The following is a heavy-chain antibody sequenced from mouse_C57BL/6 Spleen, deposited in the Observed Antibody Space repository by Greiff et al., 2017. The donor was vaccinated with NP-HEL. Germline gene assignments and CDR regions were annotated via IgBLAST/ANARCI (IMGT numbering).Heavy chain of an antibody. Sequence: QVQLQQSGAELMKPGASVKLSCKATGYTFTGYWIEWVKQRPGHGLEWIGEILPGSGSTNYNEKFKGKATFTADTSSNTAYMQLSSLITEDSAILYCARAAIYCDYVRFAYWGQGTLVTVSA. CDR1: GYTFTGYW. J-gene: IGHJ3*01. V-gene: IGHV1-9*01. CDR3: ARAAIYCDYVRFAY. CDR2: ILPGSGST. D-gene: IGHD2-4*01.